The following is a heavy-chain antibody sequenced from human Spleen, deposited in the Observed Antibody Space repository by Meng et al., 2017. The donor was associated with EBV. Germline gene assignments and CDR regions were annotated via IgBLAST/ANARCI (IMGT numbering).Heavy chain of an antibody. V-gene: IGHV1-8*01. J-gene: IGHJ2*01. CDR2: MNPKSGNT. Sequence: QVQLVQSGAEVKKXXAXVKVSXKASGYTFPSYDINWVRQAAGQGLEWVGWMNPKSGNTGYAQKFQGRVTMTWNASITTAYMELYSLRSEDTAVYYCARMPRGATKGYFDLWGRGTLVTVSS. CDR3: ARMPRGATKGYFDL. CDR1: GYTFPSYD. D-gene: IGHD1-26*01.